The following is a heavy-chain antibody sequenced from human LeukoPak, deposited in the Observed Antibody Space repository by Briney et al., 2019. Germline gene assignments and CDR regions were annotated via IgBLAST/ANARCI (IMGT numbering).Heavy chain of an antibody. J-gene: IGHJ6*02. CDR3: ARAVNPYYGMDV. CDR2: IYYSGST. V-gene: IGHV4-59*01. D-gene: IGHD4-11*01. Sequence: PSETLSLTCTVSGGSISSYYWSWIRQPPGKGLEWIGYIYYSGSTSYNPSLKSRVTISVDTSKNQFSLKLSSVTAADTAVYYCARAVNPYYGMDVWGQGTTVTVSS. CDR1: GGSISSYY.